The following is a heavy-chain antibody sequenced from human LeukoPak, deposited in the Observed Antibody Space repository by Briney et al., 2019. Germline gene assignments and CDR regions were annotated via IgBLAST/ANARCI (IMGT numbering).Heavy chain of an antibody. D-gene: IGHD6-19*01. CDR1: GYSITSDYH. CDR2: IYPGGTT. J-gene: IGHJ4*02. V-gene: IGHV4-38-2*01. CDR3: AGRVAVTSAYYFDY. Sequence: SETLSLTCAVSGYSITSDYHWGWIRQPPGKGLEWIGSIYPGGTTYYSPSLRSRVTISVDTSSNQFSLKLSSVTAADTAVYYCAGRVAVTSAYYFDYWGQGTLVTVSS.